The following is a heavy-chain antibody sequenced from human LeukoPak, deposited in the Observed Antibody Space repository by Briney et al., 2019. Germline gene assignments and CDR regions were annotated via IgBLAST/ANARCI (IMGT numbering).Heavy chain of an antibody. Sequence: PGGSLRLSCAASGFXFSSYEINWVRQAPGKGLEWVSYISSSGGTIFYADSVKGRFTISRDNAKNSLYLQMNSLRAEDTAVYYCARGQTGTLDAFDIWGQGIMVTVTS. D-gene: IGHD1/OR15-1a*01. J-gene: IGHJ3*02. V-gene: IGHV3-48*03. CDR2: ISSSGGTI. CDR3: ARGQTGTLDAFDI. CDR1: GFXFSSYE.